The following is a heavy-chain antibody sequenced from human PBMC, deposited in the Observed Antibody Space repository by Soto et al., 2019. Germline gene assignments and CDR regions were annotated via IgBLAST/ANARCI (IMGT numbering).Heavy chain of an antibody. J-gene: IGHJ6*02. CDR2: INPNSGGT. D-gene: IGHD6-19*01. CDR1: GYTFTGYY. CDR3: ARERIPVAGHNTYYFYSYGMVV. V-gene: IGHV1-2*02. Sequence: QVQLVQSGAEVKKPGASVKVSCKASGYTFTGYYMHWVRQAPGQGLEWMGWINPNSGGTNYAQKFQGRVTMTRDTSISAGYLELTRLRSDDPAVYYCARERIPVAGHNTYYFYSYGMVVWGQGTTVTFPS.